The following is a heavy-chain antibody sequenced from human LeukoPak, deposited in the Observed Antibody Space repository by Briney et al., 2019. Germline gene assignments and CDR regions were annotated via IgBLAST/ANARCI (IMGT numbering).Heavy chain of an antibody. J-gene: IGHJ6*03. V-gene: IGHV4-4*07. CDR1: GDSISSYY. Sequence: SETLSLTCTVSGDSISSYYWSWIRQPAGKGLEWIGRINFSGSTNYKPSLKSRVTMSVDTSKDQLSLKLRSVTAADTAVYYCASSPTTPPDTAMVNLWWFYYYYYMDVWGKGTTVTVSS. D-gene: IGHD5-18*01. CDR2: INFSGST. CDR3: ASSPTTPPDTAMVNLWWFYYYYYMDV.